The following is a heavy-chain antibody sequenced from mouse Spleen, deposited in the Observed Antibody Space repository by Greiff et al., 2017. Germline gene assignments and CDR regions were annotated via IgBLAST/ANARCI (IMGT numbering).Heavy chain of an antibody. CDR3: ARGATMIPAWFAY. CDR1: GYTFTDYY. V-gene: IGHV1-26*01. J-gene: IGHJ3*01. Sequence: EVQLQQSGPELVKPGASVKISCKASGYTFTDYYMNWVKQSHGKSLEWIGDINPNNGGTSYNQKFKGKATLTVDKSSSTAYMELRSLTSEDSAVYYCARGATMIPAWFAYWGQGTLVTVSA. D-gene: IGHD2-4*01. CDR2: INPNNGGT.